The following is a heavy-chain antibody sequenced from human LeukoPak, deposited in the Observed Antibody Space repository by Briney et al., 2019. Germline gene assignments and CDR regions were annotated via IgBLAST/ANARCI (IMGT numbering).Heavy chain of an antibody. CDR1: GYTFTSYG. D-gene: IGHD2-15*01. CDR2: ISAYNGNT. J-gene: IGHJ4*02. V-gene: IGHV1-18*01. Sequence: ASVKVSCKASGYTFTSYGISWVRQAPGQGLEWMGWISAYNGNTNYAQKLQGRVTMTTDTSTSTAYMELRSLRPDDTAVYYGARDDAYCSGGSCYPGRIDYWGQGTLVTVSS. CDR3: ARDDAYCSGGSCYPGRIDY.